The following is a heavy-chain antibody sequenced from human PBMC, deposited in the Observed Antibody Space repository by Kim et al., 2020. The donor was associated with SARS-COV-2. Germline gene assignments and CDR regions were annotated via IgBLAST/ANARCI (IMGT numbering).Heavy chain of an antibody. V-gene: IGHV3-66*01. J-gene: IGHJ4*02. CDR3: ARSGRGTMIVGYYFDY. Sequence: SVKGRFTISRDNSKNTLYLQMNSLRAEDTAVYYCARSGRGTMIVGYYFDYWGQGTLVTVSS. D-gene: IGHD3-22*01.